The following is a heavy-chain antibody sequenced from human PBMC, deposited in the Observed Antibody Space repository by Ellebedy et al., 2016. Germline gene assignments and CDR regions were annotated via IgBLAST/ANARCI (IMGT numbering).Heavy chain of an antibody. J-gene: IGHJ5*02. CDR2: LRSKRDYI. Sequence: GESLKISCAASGFPFSDYTMNWVRQAPGKGLAWVACLRSKRDYIYYAASVKGRFIISRDNANSTLFLQMNSLRAEDTAIYYCARDLYTSSWRASWFHPWGQGTLVTVSS. D-gene: IGHD2-15*01. CDR1: GFPFSDYT. V-gene: IGHV3-21*01. CDR3: ARDLYTSSWRASWFHP.